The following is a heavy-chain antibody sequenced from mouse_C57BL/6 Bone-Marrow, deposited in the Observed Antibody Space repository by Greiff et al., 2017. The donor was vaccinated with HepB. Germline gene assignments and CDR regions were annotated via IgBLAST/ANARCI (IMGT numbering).Heavy chain of an antibody. J-gene: IGHJ4*01. CDR1: GFTFSDFY. Sequence: EVQGVESGGGLVQSGRSLRLSCATSGFTFSDFYMEWVRQAPGKGLEWIAASRNKANDYTTEYSASVKGRFIVSRDTSQSILYLQMNALRAEDTAIYYCARDGITTGDAMDYWGQGTSVTVSS. D-gene: IGHD1-1*01. CDR2: SRNKANDYTT. CDR3: ARDGITTGDAMDY. V-gene: IGHV7-1*01.